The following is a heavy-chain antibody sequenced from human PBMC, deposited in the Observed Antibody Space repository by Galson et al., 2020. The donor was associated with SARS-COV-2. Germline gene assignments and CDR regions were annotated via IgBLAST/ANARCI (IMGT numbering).Heavy chain of an antibody. D-gene: IGHD6-19*01. CDR3: ARVYNEQWLVPGY. CDR1: GYTFTGYY. CDR2: INPNSGGT. V-gene: IGHV1-2*02. J-gene: IGHJ4*02. Sequence: ASVKVSCKASGYTFTGYYMHWVRQAPGQGLEWMGWINPNSGGTNYAQKFQGRVTMTRDTSISTAYMELSRLRSDDTAVYYCARVYNEQWLVPGYWGQGTLVTVSS.